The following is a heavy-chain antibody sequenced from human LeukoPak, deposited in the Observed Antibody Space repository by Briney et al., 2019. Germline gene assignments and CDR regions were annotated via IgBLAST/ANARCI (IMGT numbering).Heavy chain of an antibody. CDR2: ISSNGGST. CDR1: GFTFSSYA. J-gene: IGHJ4*02. Sequence: GGSLRLSCSASGFTFSSYAMHWVRQAPGKGLEYVSAISSNGGSTYYADSVKGRFTISRDNSKNTLYLQMSSLRPGDTAVYYCLKDLRDIAVAATPDYWGQGTLVTVSS. CDR3: LKDLRDIAVAATPDY. V-gene: IGHV3-64D*06. D-gene: IGHD6-13*01.